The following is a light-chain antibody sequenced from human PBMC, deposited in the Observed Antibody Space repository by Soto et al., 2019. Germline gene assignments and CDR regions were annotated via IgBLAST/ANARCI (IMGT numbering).Light chain of an antibody. CDR3: QHYNNWPIT. CDR2: HTS. V-gene: IGKV3-15*01. CDR1: QTIYNN. Sequence: TQSPYTLSFPTGARATLSSRASQTIYNNVAWYQKRPGQAPRLLIYHTSSRATGIPARFSGSGSGTDFTLTISSLQAADFAVYHCQHYNNWPITFGQGTGLEIK. J-gene: IGKJ5*01.